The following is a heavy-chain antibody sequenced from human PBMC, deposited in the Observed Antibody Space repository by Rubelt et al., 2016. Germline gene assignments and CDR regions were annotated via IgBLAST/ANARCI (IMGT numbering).Heavy chain of an antibody. Sequence: EVQLVESGGGLVRPGGSLRLSCAASGFTFSGSTMNWVRQAPGKGLEWVSGISGSGDNTYYADSVRGRFTISRDNSKNTLYLQMNSLGAEDTATYYCAKDRFDTATTPDYWGRGTLVTVSS. CDR1: GFTFSGST. CDR2: ISGSGDNT. V-gene: IGHV3-23*04. CDR3: AKDRFDTATTPDY. D-gene: IGHD4-17*01. J-gene: IGHJ4*02.